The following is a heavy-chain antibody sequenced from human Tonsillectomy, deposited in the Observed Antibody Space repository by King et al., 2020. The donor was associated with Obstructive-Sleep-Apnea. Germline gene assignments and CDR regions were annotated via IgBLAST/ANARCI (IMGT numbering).Heavy chain of an antibody. D-gene: IGHD6-19*01. CDR2: ISYDGIGK. J-gene: IGHJ6*02. V-gene: IGHV3-30*18. CDR3: AKEVAVAGTEYYYYGLDV. CDR1: GFIFSSFG. Sequence: VQLVESGGGVVQPGRSLRLSCAPSGFIFSSFGMHWVRQAPGKGLEWVATISYDGIGKDYADSVKGRFTISRDNSKNTLYLQMSSLRAEDTGLYYCAKEVAVAGTEYYYYGLDVWGQGTTVTVSS.